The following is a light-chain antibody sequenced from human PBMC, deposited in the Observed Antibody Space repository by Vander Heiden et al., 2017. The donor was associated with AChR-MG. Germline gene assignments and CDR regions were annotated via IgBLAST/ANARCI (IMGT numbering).Light chain of an antibody. CDR1: QSITIN. CDR3: QQSHNTPRT. J-gene: IGKJ1*01. CDR2: AAS. Sequence: DILMTQSPSPLYASLGDRVTITSRPSQSITINLKWYQQKAGKAPKLLIYAASRLQSGVPSRFSGSGSGTDFTLTISSLQPDDFATYYCQQSHNTPRTFGQGTKVEVK. V-gene: IGKV1-39*01.